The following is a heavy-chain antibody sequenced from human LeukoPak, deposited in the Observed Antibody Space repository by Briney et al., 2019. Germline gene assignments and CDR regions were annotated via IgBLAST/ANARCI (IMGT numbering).Heavy chain of an antibody. J-gene: IGHJ5*02. CDR2: IIPILGIA. CDR3: ARGPTHAYRNRGGFDP. CDR1: GGTFSSYA. Sequence: GASVKVSCKASGGTFSSYAISWVRQAPGQGLEWMGRIIPILGIANYAQKFQGRVTITADKSTSTAYMELSSLRSEDTAVYYCARGPTHAYRNRGGFDPWGQGTLVTVSS. V-gene: IGHV1-69*04. D-gene: IGHD1-14*01.